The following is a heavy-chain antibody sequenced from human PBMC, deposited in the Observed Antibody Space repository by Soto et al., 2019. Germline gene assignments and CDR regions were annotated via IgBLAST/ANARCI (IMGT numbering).Heavy chain of an antibody. CDR1: GGTFISLA. V-gene: IGHV1-69*13. CDR2: IIPIFGTA. D-gene: IGHD3-22*01. Sequence: SVKVCWKASGGTFISLAISWVRQTPGQGLEWMGGIIPIFGTANYAQKFQGRVTITADESTSTAYMELSSLRSEDTAVYYCARDHKPTYYYDSSGYYRSYYYGMDVWGQGTTVTVSS. CDR3: ARDHKPTYYYDSSGYYRSYYYGMDV. J-gene: IGHJ6*02.